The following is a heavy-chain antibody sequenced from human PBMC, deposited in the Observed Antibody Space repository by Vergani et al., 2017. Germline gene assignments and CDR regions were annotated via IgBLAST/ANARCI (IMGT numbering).Heavy chain of an antibody. V-gene: IGHV4-39*01. CDR1: SSSSYS. CDR2: CSYGGSS. CDR3: LGRTXYYGSGSSSWFDP. Sequence: QVQLQESGPGLLRPSETLSLNCTVSSSSSYSWDWVRQAPGKGLEWIGSCSYGGSSDFNPFLKSRVTLSMDTSKSQFSLKLTSVTAADTAVYYCLGRTXYYGSGSSSWFDPWGQGVLVTVSS. D-gene: IGHD3-10*01. J-gene: IGHJ5*02.